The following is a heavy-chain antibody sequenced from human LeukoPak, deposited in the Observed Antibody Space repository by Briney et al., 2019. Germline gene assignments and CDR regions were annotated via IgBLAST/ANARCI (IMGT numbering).Heavy chain of an antibody. CDR3: ARGYSSKAYYYYGMDV. J-gene: IGHJ6*02. V-gene: IGHV4-59*12. D-gene: IGHD6-13*01. Sequence: SETLSLTCTVSGGSMSPYRWGWIRQPPGKGLEWTGYIYYSGSTNYNPSLKSRVTISVDTSKNQFSLKLSSVTAADTAVYYCARGYSSKAYYYYGMDVWGQGTTVTVSS. CDR1: GGSMSPYR. CDR2: IYYSGST.